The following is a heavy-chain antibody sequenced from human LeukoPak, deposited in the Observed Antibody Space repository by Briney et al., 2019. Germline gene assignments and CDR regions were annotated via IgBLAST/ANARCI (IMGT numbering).Heavy chain of an antibody. V-gene: IGHV4-59*01. CDR2: IYYSGST. J-gene: IGHJ4*02. Sequence: KTSETLSLTCAVYGGSFSGYYWSWIRQPPGKGLEWIGYIYYSGSTNYNPSLKSRVTISVDTSKNQFSLKLSSVTAADTAVYYCARHGWYNSPYYFDYWGQGTLVTVSS. CDR1: GGSFSGYY. CDR3: ARHGWYNSPYYFDY. D-gene: IGHD6-19*01.